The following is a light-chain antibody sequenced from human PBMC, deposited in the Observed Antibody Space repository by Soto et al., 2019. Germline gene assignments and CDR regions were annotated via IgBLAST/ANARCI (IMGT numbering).Light chain of an antibody. Sequence: QSVLAQPASVSGSPGQSITISCTGTSDDVGAYNYVSWYQQHPGKAPKLMIYEVSNRPSGVSNRFSGSKSGNTASLTISGLQAEDEADYYCSSYTSSSTLGHVFGTGTKVTVL. V-gene: IGLV2-14*01. CDR1: SDDVGAYNY. CDR2: EVS. CDR3: SSYTSSSTLGHV. J-gene: IGLJ1*01.